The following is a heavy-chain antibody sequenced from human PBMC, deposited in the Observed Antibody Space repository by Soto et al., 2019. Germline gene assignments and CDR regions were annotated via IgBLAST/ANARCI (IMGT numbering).Heavy chain of an antibody. CDR1: GFTFSGAW. D-gene: IGHD1-7*01. Sequence: EVHLVESGGGPVKPGGSLRISCAASGFTFSGAWMSWVRQAPGKGLEWVGRIKSKFDGGRIDYAASVKGRFSISRDDSTNTLFLQMNSLKTEDTAVYFCTTSVTGTPRAIDYWGQGTLDTVSS. CDR2: IKSKFDGGRI. J-gene: IGHJ4*02. V-gene: IGHV3-15*01. CDR3: TTSVTGTPRAIDY.